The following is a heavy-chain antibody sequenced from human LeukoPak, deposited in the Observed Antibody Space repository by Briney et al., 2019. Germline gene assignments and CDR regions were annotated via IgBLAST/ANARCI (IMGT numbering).Heavy chain of an antibody. V-gene: IGHV3-74*01. D-gene: IGHD3-22*01. CDR2: INHDGSST. CDR1: GFTFSNSS. Sequence: GGSLRLSCAASGFTFSNSSMNWVRQAPGKGLVWVSRINHDGSSTNYADSVKGRFTISRDNAKNTVYLQMNSLRAEDTAVYYCVRDWGYDSSGYWQKYFDTWGQGTLVTVSS. J-gene: IGHJ4*02. CDR3: VRDWGYDSSGYWQKYFDT.